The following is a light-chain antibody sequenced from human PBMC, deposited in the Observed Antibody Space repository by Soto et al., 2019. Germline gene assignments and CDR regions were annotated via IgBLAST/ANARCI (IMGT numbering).Light chain of an antibody. CDR1: SSNIGTNA. V-gene: IGLV1-44*01. CDR2: NNN. Sequence: QSVVPQPPPASGTPGPRDTLSCSGGSSNIGTNAVNWYQQLPGTAPKLLIYNNNQRPSGVPDRFSGSKSGTSASLAISGLQSEDEADYYCAAWDDSLNGYVFGTGTKVTVL. J-gene: IGLJ1*01. CDR3: AAWDDSLNGYV.